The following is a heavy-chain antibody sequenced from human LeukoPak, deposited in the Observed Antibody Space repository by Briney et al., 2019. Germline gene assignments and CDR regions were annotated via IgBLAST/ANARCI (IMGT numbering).Heavy chain of an antibody. CDR1: GGSISSYY. Sequence: SETQSLTCTVSGGSISSYYWSWIRQPPGKGLEWIGYIYYSGSTNYNPSLKSRVTISVDTSKNQFSLKLSSVTAADTAVYYCAREGRDGYKSFDYWGQGTLVTVSS. D-gene: IGHD5-24*01. V-gene: IGHV4-59*01. J-gene: IGHJ4*02. CDR2: IYYSGST. CDR3: AREGRDGYKSFDY.